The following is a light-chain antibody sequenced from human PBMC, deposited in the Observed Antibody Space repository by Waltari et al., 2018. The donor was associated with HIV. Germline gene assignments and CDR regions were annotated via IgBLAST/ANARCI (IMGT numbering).Light chain of an antibody. CDR1: SSDVGGYNY. CDR2: DVS. J-gene: IGLJ2*01. V-gene: IGLV2-14*03. CDR3: SSYTSSSTPC. Sequence: QSALTQPASVSGSPGQSITISCTGTSSDVGGYNYVSWYQQHPGKAPKLMIYDVSNRPSGCSNRFSGSKSGNTASLTISGLQAEDEADYYCSSYTSSSTPCIGGGTKLTVL.